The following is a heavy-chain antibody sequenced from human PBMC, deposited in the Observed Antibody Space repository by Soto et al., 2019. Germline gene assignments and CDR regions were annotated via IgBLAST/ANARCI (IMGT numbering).Heavy chain of an antibody. CDR1: GGTFSSYA. Sequence: QVQLVQSGAEVKKPGSSVKVSCKASGGTFSSYAISWVRQAPGQGLEWMGGSIPIFGTENYAQKFQGRVTITADESTSTAYMELSSLRSEDTAVYYCARVLSGYYLYFDYWGQGTLVTVSS. CDR3: ARVLSGYYLYFDY. D-gene: IGHD3-22*01. V-gene: IGHV1-69*01. J-gene: IGHJ4*02. CDR2: SIPIFGTE.